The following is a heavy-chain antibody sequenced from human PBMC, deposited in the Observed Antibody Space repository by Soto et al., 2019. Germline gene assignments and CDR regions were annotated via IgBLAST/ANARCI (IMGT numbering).Heavy chain of an antibody. J-gene: IGHJ4*02. V-gene: IGHV6-1*01. CDR2: TYYRSKWYN. Sequence: PSRGLEGRGRTYYRSKWYNDYAESVKSLITINPDTSKNQFSLHLNSVTPEDTAVDYCARDPPDFHSAFDYWGQGTLVTVSS. D-gene: IGHD4-4*01. CDR3: ARDPPDFHSAFDY.